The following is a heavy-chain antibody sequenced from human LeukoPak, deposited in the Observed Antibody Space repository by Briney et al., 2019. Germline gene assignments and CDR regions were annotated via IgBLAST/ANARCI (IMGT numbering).Heavy chain of an antibody. J-gene: IGHJ5*02. CDR2: ISYSGST. V-gene: IGHV4-34*01. CDR3: ARLGYCRSTSCHLSWLDP. D-gene: IGHD2-2*01. CDR1: GGSFSGYY. Sequence: SETLSLTCAVYGGSFSGYYLSWIRQPPGKGLEWIGSISYSGSTYYNPSLKSRVIISVDTSKNQFSLKVTSVTAADTAVYCCARLGYCRSTSCHLSWLDPWGQGTLVAVSS.